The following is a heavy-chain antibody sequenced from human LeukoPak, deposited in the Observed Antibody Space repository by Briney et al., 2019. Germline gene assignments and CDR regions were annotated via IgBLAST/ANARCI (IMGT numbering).Heavy chain of an antibody. CDR1: GGSFSGYY. J-gene: IGHJ5*02. Sequence: PSETLSLTCAVYGGSFSGYYWSWIRQPPGKGLEWIGEINHSGSTNYNPSLKSRVTISVDTSKNQFSLKLSSVTAADTAVYYCERHTVPRYYYGSGSYVNWFDPWGQGTLVTVSS. V-gene: IGHV4-34*01. CDR3: ERHTVPRYYYGSGSYVNWFDP. CDR2: INHSGST. D-gene: IGHD3-10*01.